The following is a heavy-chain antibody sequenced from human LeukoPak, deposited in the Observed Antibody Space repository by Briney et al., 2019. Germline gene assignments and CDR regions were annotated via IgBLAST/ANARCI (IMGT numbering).Heavy chain of an antibody. CDR2: ISGSGGST. Sequence: GGSLRLSCTASGFIFNNHAMNWVRQAPGKGLEWVSSISGSGGSTYYADSVKGRSTISRDNSKNTLYLQMHSLRAEDTAVYYCAKGSKLVLITRDHYMAVWGKGTTVTISS. D-gene: IGHD3-22*01. CDR1: GFIFNNHA. CDR3: AKGSKLVLITRDHYMAV. J-gene: IGHJ6*03. V-gene: IGHV3-23*01.